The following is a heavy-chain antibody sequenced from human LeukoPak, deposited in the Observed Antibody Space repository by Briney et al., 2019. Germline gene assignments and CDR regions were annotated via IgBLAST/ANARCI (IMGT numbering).Heavy chain of an antibody. J-gene: IGHJ4*02. CDR2: INPNSGGT. Sequence: ASVKVSCKASGYTFTGYYMHWVRQAPGQGLEWMGWINPNSGGTNYAQKFQGRVTMTRDTSISTAYMELSRLRSDDTAVYYCAREGPSITMIVVVTTYYFDYWGQGTLVTVSS. CDR3: AREGPSITMIVVVTTYYFDY. CDR1: GYTFTGYY. D-gene: IGHD3-22*01. V-gene: IGHV1-2*02.